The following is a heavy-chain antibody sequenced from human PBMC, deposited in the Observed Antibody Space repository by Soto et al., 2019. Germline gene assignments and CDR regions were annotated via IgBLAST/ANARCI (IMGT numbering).Heavy chain of an antibody. D-gene: IGHD7-27*01. J-gene: IGHJ6*02. CDR1: GFTFSSYS. CDR2: ISSSSSYI. V-gene: IGHV3-21*01. Sequence: PGGSLRLSCAASGFTFSSYSMNWVRQAPGKGLEWVSSISSSSSYIYYADSVKGRFTISRDNAKNSLYLQMNSLRAEDTAVYYCASFLLGNSMGPKHYYYYYGMDVWGQGTTVTVSS. CDR3: ASFLLGNSMGPKHYYYYYGMDV.